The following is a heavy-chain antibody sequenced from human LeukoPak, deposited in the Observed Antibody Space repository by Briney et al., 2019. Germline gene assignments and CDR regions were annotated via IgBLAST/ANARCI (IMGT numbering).Heavy chain of an antibody. CDR2: IISIFGTA. CDR3: ARGPVTYYYDSSGYPNDAFDI. V-gene: IGHV1-69*05. Sequence: SVKVSCKASGGTFSSYAISWVRQAPGQGLEWMGGIISIFGTANYAQKFQGRVTITTDESTSTAYMELSSLRSEDTAVYYCARGPVTYYYDSSGYPNDAFDIWGQGTMVTVSS. D-gene: IGHD3-22*01. CDR1: GGTFSSYA. J-gene: IGHJ3*02.